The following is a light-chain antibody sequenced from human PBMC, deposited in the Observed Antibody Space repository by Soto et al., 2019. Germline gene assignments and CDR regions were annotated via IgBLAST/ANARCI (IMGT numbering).Light chain of an antibody. V-gene: IGLV2-14*01. CDR2: DVS. J-gene: IGLJ2*01. CDR3: SSYTSSSTLVV. CDR1: SSDVGGYNY. Sequence: QSVLTQPASVSGSPGQSLTLSCTGTSSDVGGYNYVSWYQQHPGKAPKLMIYDVSNRPSGVSNRFSGSKSGNTASLTISGLQAEDEADYYCSSYTSSSTLVVFGGGTKLTVL.